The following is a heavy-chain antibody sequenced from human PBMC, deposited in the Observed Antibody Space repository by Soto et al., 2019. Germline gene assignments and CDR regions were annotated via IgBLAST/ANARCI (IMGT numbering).Heavy chain of an antibody. CDR1: GFTFSSYV. V-gene: IGHV3-64*01. D-gene: IGHD6-13*01. CDR3: ARGLTGYSSQTFDY. CDR2: ITASGATT. J-gene: IGHJ4*02. Sequence: PGGSLRLSCATSGFTFSSYVMHWVRQAPGEGLESVSAITASGATTYYANSVKGRFTISRDNSKNSLYLQMNSLTAGDTAVYYCARGLTGYSSQTFDYWGQGTLVTVSS.